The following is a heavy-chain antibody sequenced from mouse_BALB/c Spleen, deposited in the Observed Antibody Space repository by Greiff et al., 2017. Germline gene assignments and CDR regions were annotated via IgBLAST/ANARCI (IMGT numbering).Heavy chain of an antibody. J-gene: IGHJ2*01. CDR2: IYPGNSDT. D-gene: IGHD1-1*01. Sequence: VHVKQSGTVLARPGASVKMSCKASGYSFTSYWMHWVKQRPGQGLEWIGAIYPGNSDTSYNQKFKGKAKLTAVTSASTAYMELSSLTNEDSAVYYCTREIRTIYYGSSSDYWGQGTTLTVSS. V-gene: IGHV1-5*01. CDR1: GYSFTSYW. CDR3: TREIRTIYYGSSSDY.